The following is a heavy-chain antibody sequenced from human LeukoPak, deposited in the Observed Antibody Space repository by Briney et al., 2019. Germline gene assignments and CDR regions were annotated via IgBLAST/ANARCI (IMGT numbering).Heavy chain of an antibody. D-gene: IGHD4-23*01. V-gene: IGHV3-9*01. Sequence: PGGSLRLSCAASGFTFDDYAMHWVRQAPGKGLEWVSGITWNSGNIGYADSVKGRFTISRDNAKNSLYLQMNSLRVEDTALYYCAKDVGWGGNSGSYFQDWGQGTLVTVSS. CDR1: GFTFDDYA. J-gene: IGHJ1*01. CDR3: AKDVGWGGNSGSYFQD. CDR2: ITWNSGNI.